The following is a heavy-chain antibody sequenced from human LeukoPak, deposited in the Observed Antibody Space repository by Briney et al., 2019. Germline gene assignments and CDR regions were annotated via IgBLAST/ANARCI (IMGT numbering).Heavy chain of an antibody. CDR2: IKQDGSEK. J-gene: IGHJ4*02. Sequence: TGGTLRLSCAASGFTFSSYWMSWVRQAPGKGPEWVANIKQDGSEKYYVDSVKGRFTISRDNARNSVYLQMNSLRVEDTSLYYCARGRGWVDHWGQGNLVTVSS. CDR3: ARGRGWVDH. V-gene: IGHV3-7*01. CDR1: GFTFSSYW. D-gene: IGHD3-16*01.